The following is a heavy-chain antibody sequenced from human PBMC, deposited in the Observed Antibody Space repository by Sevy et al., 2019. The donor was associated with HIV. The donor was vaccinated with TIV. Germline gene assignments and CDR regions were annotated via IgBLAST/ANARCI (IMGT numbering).Heavy chain of an antibody. V-gene: IGHV3-23*01. D-gene: IGHD2-8*01. J-gene: IGHJ4*02. CDR2: LSFGCGEI. Sequence: GGSLRPSCAASGFTFSKYSMSWVRQPPGKGLEWVSTLSFGCGEINYADSVKGRFTISRANSKSSVYLQMNNLRPEDTAVYYCAREGCTKPHDYWGQGTLVTVSS. CDR3: AREGCTKPHDY. CDR1: GFTFSKYS.